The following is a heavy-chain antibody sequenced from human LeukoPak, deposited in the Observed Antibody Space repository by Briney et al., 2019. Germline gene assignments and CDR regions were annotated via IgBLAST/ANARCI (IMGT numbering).Heavy chain of an antibody. CDR3: ARGPYKYDGSGAFDI. Sequence: SQTLSLTCTVSGDSISSGDYYWSWIRQPAGKGLEWIGRIYTSGSTNYNPSLKSRVTISVDTSKNQFSLKLTSVTAADTAVYYCARGPYKYDGSGAFDIWGQGTKVTVSS. D-gene: IGHD3-22*01. CDR1: GDSISSGDYY. J-gene: IGHJ3*02. CDR2: IYTSGST. V-gene: IGHV4-61*02.